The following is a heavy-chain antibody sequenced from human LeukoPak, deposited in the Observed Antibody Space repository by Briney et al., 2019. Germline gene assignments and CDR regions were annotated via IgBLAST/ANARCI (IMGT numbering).Heavy chain of an antibody. J-gene: IGHJ6*03. CDR2: INSDGSST. Sequence: GGSLRLSCAASGFTFSSYWMHWVRQAPGKGLVWVSRINSDGSSTSYADSVKGRFTISRDNSKNTLYLQMNSLRAEDTAVYYCARAPPGSAVEYMDVWGKGTTVTVSS. V-gene: IGHV3-74*01. CDR1: GFTFSSYW. CDR3: ARAPPGSAVEYMDV.